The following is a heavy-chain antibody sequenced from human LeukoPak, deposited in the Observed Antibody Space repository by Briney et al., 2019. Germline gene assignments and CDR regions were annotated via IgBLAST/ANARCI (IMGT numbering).Heavy chain of an antibody. CDR1: GFTFDDYA. D-gene: IGHD3-22*01. CDR3: AKDKAYYYDSGAFDY. CDR2: ISWNSGSI. J-gene: IGHJ4*02. Sequence: GGSLRLSCAASGFTFDDYAMHWVRQAPGKGLEWVSGISWNSGSIGYADSVKGRFTISRDNAKNSLYLQMNSLRAEDTALYYCAKDKAYYYDSGAFDYWGQGTLVTVSS. V-gene: IGHV3-9*01.